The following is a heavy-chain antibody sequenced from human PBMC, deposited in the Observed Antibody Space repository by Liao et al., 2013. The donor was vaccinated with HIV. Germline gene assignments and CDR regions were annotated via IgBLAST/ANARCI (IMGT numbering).Heavy chain of an antibody. CDR3: ARAIYRSSSGWFDP. CDR1: GGSISSGSYY. Sequence: QVQLQESGPGLVKPSQTLSLTCTVSGGSISSGSYYCSWIRQPPGKGLEWIGEINHSGSTNYNPSLKSRVTISVDTSKNQFSLKLTSVTAADSAVYYCARAIYRSSSGWFDPWGQGNLVTVSS. V-gene: IGHV4-39*07. CDR2: INHSGST. D-gene: IGHD6-6*01. J-gene: IGHJ5*02.